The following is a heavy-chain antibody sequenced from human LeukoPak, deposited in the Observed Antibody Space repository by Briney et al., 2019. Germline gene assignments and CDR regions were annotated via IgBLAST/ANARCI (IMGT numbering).Heavy chain of an antibody. CDR2: INHSGST. D-gene: IGHD2-2*01. CDR3: ARGCSSTSCQYYFDY. J-gene: IGHJ4*02. CDR1: GGSFSGYY. Sequence: SETLSLTCAVYGGSFSGYYWSWIRQPPGKGLEWIGEINHSGSTNYNPSLKSRVTISVDTSKNQFSLKLSSVTAADTAVYYCARGCSSTSCQYYFDYWGQGTLVTVS. V-gene: IGHV4-34*01.